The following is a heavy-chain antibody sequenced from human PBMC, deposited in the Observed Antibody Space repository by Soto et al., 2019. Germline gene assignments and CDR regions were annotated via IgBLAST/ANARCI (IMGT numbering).Heavy chain of an antibody. CDR3: AREGGYYDSSGYGVYHHFGVDV. D-gene: IGHD3-22*01. J-gene: IGHJ6*02. V-gene: IGHV4-4*07. CDR2: IYTSGST. Sequence: AETLSLTCTASGGPISPYYLSWIRQPAGKGLEWIGRIYTSGSTSYNPPLKSRVTMSVDTSKNQFSLNLSSVTAADTAGYYCAREGGYYDSSGYGVYHHFGVDVWGQANSVAV. CDR1: GGPISPYY.